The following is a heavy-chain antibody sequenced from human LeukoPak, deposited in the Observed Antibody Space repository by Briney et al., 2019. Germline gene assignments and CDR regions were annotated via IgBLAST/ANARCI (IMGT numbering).Heavy chain of an antibody. V-gene: IGHV3-48*02. J-gene: IGHJ4*02. CDR3: ASHSSWERSPGYFDY. CDR2: ISHSAGTM. Sequence: GGSLRLSCAASKLIFSSHSMNWVRQAPGKGLEWISYISHSAGTMYYADSVKGRFTISRDNAKNSLYLQMNSLRDEDTAVYYCASHSSWERSPGYFDYWGQGTLVTVSS. D-gene: IGHD1-26*01. CDR1: KLIFSSHS.